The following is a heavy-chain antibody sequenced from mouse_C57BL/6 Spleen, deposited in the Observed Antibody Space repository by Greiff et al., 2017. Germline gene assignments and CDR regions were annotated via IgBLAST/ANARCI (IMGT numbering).Heavy chain of an antibody. CDR2: IYPGDGDT. CDR3: AREGMVTTGGSFAY. J-gene: IGHJ3*01. V-gene: IGHV1-82*01. CDR1: GYAFSSSW. Sequence: QVQLQQSGPELVKPGASVKISCKASGYAFSSSWMNWVKQRPGKGLEWIGRIYPGDGDTNYNGKFKGKATLTADKSSSTADMQLSSLTSEDSAVYFCAREGMVTTGGSFAYWGQGTLVTVSA. D-gene: IGHD2-2*01.